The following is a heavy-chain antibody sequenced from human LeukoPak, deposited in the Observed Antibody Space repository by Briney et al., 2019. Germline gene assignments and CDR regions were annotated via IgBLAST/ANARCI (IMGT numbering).Heavy chain of an antibody. CDR3: VKDANYFDSGSYMVPFDS. J-gene: IGHJ4*02. CDR1: GFTFSRCA. D-gene: IGHD3-22*01. CDR2: IGGSDGKT. Sequence: PGGSLRLSCAASGFTFSRCAMGWVRQIPGKGLEWVAGIGGSDGKTYYADPVKGRFNISRDNSKNSLYLQLNSLRSDDTAIYYCVKDANYFDSGSYMVPFDSWGQGTLVTVPS. V-gene: IGHV3-23*01.